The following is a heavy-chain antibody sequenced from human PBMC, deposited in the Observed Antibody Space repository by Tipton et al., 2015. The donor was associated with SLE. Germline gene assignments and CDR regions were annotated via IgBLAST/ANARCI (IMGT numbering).Heavy chain of an antibody. V-gene: IGHV4-61*10. CDR3: ARDRRYYMDV. CDR1: GGSISSGSYY. CDR2: IYYSGST. Sequence: TLSLTCTVSGGSISSGSYYWSWIRQPAGKGLEWIGYIYYSGSTNYNPSLKSRVTISIGTSKNHFSLKLSSVTAADTAVYYCARDRRYYMDVWGKGTTVTVSS. J-gene: IGHJ6*03.